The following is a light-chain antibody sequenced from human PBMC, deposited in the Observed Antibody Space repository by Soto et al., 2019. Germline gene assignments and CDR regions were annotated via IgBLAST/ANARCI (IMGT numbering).Light chain of an antibody. V-gene: IGKV1-5*01. J-gene: IGKJ1*01. CDR1: QSISNW. Sequence: DIQMTQSPSTLSASVGDRVTITCRASQSISNWLAWYQQKQGKAPKLXMYDASSFPSGVPSRFSGSGSGTEFTLTISSLQPDDFDTYYCQQYNAYPWTFGLGTQVDIK. CDR3: QQYNAYPWT. CDR2: DAS.